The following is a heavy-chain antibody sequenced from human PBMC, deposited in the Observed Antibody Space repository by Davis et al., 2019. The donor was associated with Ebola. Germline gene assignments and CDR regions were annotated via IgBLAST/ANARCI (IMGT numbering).Heavy chain of an antibody. CDR2: MNPNSEKT. V-gene: IGHV1-8*01. Sequence: AASVKVSCKASGYTFTTYDIHWVRQATGQGLEWMGWMNPNSEKTGYAQKFQGRVTMTRSTSLSTAYMELSSLRSEDTAVYYCARGGYFDWLTRWHYYGMDVWGQGTTVTVSS. CDR3: ARGGYFDWLTRWHYYGMDV. J-gene: IGHJ6*02. CDR1: GYTFTTYD. D-gene: IGHD3-9*01.